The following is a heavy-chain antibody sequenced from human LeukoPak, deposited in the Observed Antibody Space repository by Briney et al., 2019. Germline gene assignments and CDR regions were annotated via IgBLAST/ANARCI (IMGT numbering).Heavy chain of an antibody. CDR3: AKVYSSGWGRGFDY. CDR1: GFFVSEKY. Sequence: GGSLRLSCETSGFFVSEKYLSWVRQAPGKGLEWVSVISGSGGSTYYADSVKGRFTISRDNSKNTLYLQMNSLRVEDTAVYYCAKVYSSGWGRGFDYWGQGTLVTVSS. D-gene: IGHD6-19*01. V-gene: IGHV3-23*01. CDR2: ISGSGGST. J-gene: IGHJ4*02.